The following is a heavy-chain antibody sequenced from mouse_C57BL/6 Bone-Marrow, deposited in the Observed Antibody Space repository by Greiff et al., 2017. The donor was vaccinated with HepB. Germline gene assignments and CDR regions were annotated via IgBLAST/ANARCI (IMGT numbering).Heavy chain of an antibody. V-gene: IGHV7-3*01. CDR1: GFTFTDYY. CDR2: IRNKANGYTT. Sequence: EVKLMESGGGLVQPGGSLSLSCAASGFTFTDYYMSWVRQPPGKALEWLGFIRNKANGYTTEYSASVKGRFTISRDNSQSILYLQMNALRAEDSATYYCARYAAQAHFDYWGQGTTLTVSS. CDR3: ARYAAQAHFDY. D-gene: IGHD3-2*02. J-gene: IGHJ2*01.